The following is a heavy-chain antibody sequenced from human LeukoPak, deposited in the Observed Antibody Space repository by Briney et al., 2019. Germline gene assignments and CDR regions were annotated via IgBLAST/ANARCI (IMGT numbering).Heavy chain of an antibody. CDR2: ISAYNGNT. CDR3: ASKNYCGGDCYSFDY. Sequence: ASVKVSCKASGYTFTSYGISWVRQAPGQGLEWMGWISAYNGNTNYAQKLQGRVTMTTDTSTSTAYMELRSLRSDDTAVYYCASKNYCGGDCYSFDYWGQGTLVTVSS. D-gene: IGHD2-21*02. CDR1: GYTFTSYG. J-gene: IGHJ4*02. V-gene: IGHV1-18*01.